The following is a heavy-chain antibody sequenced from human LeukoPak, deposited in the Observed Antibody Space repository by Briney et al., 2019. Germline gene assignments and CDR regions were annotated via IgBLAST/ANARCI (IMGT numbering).Heavy chain of an antibody. D-gene: IGHD3-16*02. CDR3: PRQRIVSSGAWSDP. CDR1: GASISSGNYY. Sequence: PSETLSLTCTVSGASISSGNYYWGWIRQPPGKGLEWIGSIYYTGTTYYNPSLKSRVTISVDTSKNQFSLRLSSVTAADTAVYYCPRQRIVSSGAWSDPWGQGTLVTVSS. V-gene: IGHV4-39*01. J-gene: IGHJ5*02. CDR2: IYYTGTT.